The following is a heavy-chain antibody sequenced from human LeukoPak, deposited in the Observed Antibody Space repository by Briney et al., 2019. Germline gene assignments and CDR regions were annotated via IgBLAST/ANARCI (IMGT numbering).Heavy chain of an antibody. CDR3: ARDYRSPAAAGTV. Sequence: WETLSLTCTVSGGSISSSSYYWGWIRQPPGKGLEWIGSIYYSGSTYYNPSLKSRVTISVDTSKNQFSLKLSSVTAADTAVYYCARDYRSPAAAGTVWGQGTLVTVSS. CDR1: GGSISSSSYY. J-gene: IGHJ4*02. CDR2: IYYSGST. V-gene: IGHV4-39*07. D-gene: IGHD6-13*01.